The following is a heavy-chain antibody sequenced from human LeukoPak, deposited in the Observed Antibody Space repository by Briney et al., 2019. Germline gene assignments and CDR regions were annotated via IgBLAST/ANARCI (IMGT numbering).Heavy chain of an antibody. CDR3: ARVKYSAFDI. CDR1: GHILSNDGPA. CDR2: TYFRSKWCH. V-gene: IGHV6-1*01. D-gene: IGHD2-15*01. J-gene: IGHJ3*02. Sequence: SQTLSLTCAICGHILSNDGPACNWIRQSPSRGLEWLGRTYFRSKWCHDYAVSVKSRITIKPDTSRNQFSLQLNSLTPDDTAVCYGARVKYSAFDIWSQGTRVSVSS.